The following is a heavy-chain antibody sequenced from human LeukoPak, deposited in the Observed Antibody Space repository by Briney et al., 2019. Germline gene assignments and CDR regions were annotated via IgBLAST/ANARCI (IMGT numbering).Heavy chain of an antibody. J-gene: IGHJ4*02. V-gene: IGHV4-34*01. CDR3: ARNYGSGSYYFGY. CDR1: GGSFSGYY. Sequence: PSETLSLTCAVYGGSFSGYYWSWIRQPPGKGLEWIGEINHSGSTNYNPSLKSRVTISVDTSKNQFSLKLSSVTAADTAVYYCARNYGSGSYYFGYWGQGTLVTVSS. D-gene: IGHD3-10*01. CDR2: INHSGST.